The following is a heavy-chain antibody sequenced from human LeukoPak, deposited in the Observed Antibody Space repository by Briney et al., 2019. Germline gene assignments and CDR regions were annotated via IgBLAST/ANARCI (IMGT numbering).Heavy chain of an antibody. J-gene: IGHJ4*02. D-gene: IGHD3-22*01. V-gene: IGHV3-30*02. CDR1: GFTFSSNG. CDR2: IQYDGSKK. CDR3: AREEYYYDSSGEFFDY. Sequence: PGGSLRLSCVASGFTFSSNGMHWVRQAPGKGLEWATFIQYDGSKKYYADSVKGRFTISRDNSKNTPYLQMNSLRAEDTAVYYCAREEYYYDSSGEFFDYWGQGTLVTVSS.